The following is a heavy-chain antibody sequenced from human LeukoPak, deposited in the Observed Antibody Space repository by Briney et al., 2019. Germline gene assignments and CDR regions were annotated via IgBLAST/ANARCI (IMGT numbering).Heavy chain of an antibody. CDR1: GGSISSSSYY. J-gene: IGHJ4*02. Sequence: KPSETLSLTCTVSGGSISSSSYYWAWIRQPPGKGLEWIGYIYYSGSTNYNPSLKSRVTISVDTSKNQFSLRLSSVTAADTAVYYCARVTGYIVEDYFDYWGQGTLVTVSS. CDR2: IYYSGST. CDR3: ARVTGYIVEDYFDY. V-gene: IGHV4-61*05. D-gene: IGHD3-22*01.